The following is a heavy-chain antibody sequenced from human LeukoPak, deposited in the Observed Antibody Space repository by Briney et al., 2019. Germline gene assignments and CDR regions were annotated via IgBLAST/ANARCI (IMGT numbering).Heavy chain of an antibody. D-gene: IGHD1-1*01. J-gene: IGHJ4*02. CDR2: ISWNSGSI. CDR3: AKGTSNWHEFDS. V-gene: IGHV3-9*01. Sequence: PGRSLRLSCAASGFTFDDYAMHWVRQAPGKGLEWVSGISWNSGSIGYADSVKGRFTISRDNAKNSLYLQMNSLRAEDTALYYCAKGTSNWHEFDSWGQGTLVTVSS. CDR1: GFTFDDYA.